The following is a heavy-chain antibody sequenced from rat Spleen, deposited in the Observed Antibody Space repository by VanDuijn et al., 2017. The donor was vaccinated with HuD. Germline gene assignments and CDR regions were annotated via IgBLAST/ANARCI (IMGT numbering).Heavy chain of an antibody. J-gene: IGHJ2*01. Sequence: EVQLVESGGGLVQPGRSMKLSCAASGFTFSSFPMAWVRQAPTKGLEWVATISSDGSSTYYRDSVKGRFTISRDNAKNTLFLQMDSLRSEDTATYYCAGAGYYGYNSPLFDYWGQGVMVTVSS. D-gene: IGHD1-9*01. CDR1: GFTFSSFP. CDR2: ISSDGSST. V-gene: IGHV5-46*01. CDR3: AGAGYYGYNSPLFDY.